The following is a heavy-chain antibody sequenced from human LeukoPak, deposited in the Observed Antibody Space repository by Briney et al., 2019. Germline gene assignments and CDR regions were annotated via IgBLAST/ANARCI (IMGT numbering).Heavy chain of an antibody. D-gene: IGHD6-13*01. CDR3: ARDLAASGIDP. CDR1: GFTVSSNY. V-gene: IGHV3-66*01. J-gene: IGHJ5*02. CDR2: IYSGGST. Sequence: GGSLRLSCAASGFTVSSNYMSWVRQAPGKGLEWVSVIYSGGSTYYADSVKGRFTISRDSSKNTLYLQMNSLRAEDTAVYYCARDLAASGIDPWGQGTLVTVSS.